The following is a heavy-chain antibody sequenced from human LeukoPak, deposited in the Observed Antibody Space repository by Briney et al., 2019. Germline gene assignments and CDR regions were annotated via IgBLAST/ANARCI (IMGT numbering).Heavy chain of an antibody. CDR3: ARDSHGSGWTINWFDP. CDR2: ISSSGTFI. Sequence: GGPLRLSCVASGFTFSSYSMNWVRQAPGKGLEWVSSISSSGTFIYYADSVMGRFTISRDNAKNSLYLQMTSLRVEDTAVYYCARDSHGSGWTINWFDPWGQGTLVTVSS. J-gene: IGHJ5*02. D-gene: IGHD6-19*01. CDR1: GFTFSSYS. V-gene: IGHV3-21*01.